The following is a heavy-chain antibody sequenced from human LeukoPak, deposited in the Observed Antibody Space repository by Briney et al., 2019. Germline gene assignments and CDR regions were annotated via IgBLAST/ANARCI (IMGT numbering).Heavy chain of an antibody. D-gene: IGHD1-1*01. V-gene: IGHV3-49*03. CDR3: TRDRGAYNLYDY. Sequence: PGGSLRLSCTASGFTFGDYARSWIRQPPGKGLEWVGFIRSKAYGETADYAASVKGRFTISRDDSKAIAYLQMNSLKTEDTAVYHCTRDRGAYNLYDYWGQGTLVTVSS. CDR1: GFTFGDYA. J-gene: IGHJ4*02. CDR2: IRSKAYGETA.